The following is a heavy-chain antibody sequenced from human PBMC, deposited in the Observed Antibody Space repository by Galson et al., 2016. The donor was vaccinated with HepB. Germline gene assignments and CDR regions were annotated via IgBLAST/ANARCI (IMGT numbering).Heavy chain of an antibody. D-gene: IGHD4/OR15-4a*01. J-gene: IGHJ3*02. CDR1: TFTLSSHS. CDR3: ARELGVGGANRDAFDI. Sequence: SLRLSCAASTFTLSSHSMNWVRQAPGKGLEWVAYITINSGDKYYADSVRGRFTISRNNAKNSLFLQMNSLRDEDTALYYCARELGVGGANRDAFDIWGQGNMVTVCS. V-gene: IGHV3-48*02. CDR2: ITINSGDK.